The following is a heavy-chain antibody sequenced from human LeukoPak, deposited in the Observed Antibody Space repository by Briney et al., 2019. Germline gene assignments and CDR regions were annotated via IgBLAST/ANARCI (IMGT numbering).Heavy chain of an antibody. Sequence: GGSLRLSCAASGFTFSSYTMSWDRQAPGKGLEWVSTITTSDGNTYYADSVKGRFTVSRDNSKNTLFLQMNSLRAEDTAVYYCAKDGGLWVSAHWGDSWGRGTLVTVSS. CDR2: ITTSDGNT. J-gene: IGHJ4*02. V-gene: IGHV3-23*01. CDR3: AKDGGLWVSAHWGDS. D-gene: IGHD7-27*01. CDR1: GFTFSSYT.